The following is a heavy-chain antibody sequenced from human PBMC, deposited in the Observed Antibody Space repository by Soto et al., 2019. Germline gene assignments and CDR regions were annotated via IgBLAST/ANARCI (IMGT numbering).Heavy chain of an antibody. Sequence: GTLRLSWVASGFRFSGYAMSWVRQTPGKGLEWVSGISGSGGRTYYADSVKGRFTISRDNSNNTLSLQMHILRVEDTAVYFCAKGGYYSLFDIWGQGTMVT. CDR1: GFRFSGYA. CDR2: ISGSGGRT. D-gene: IGHD3-16*01. V-gene: IGHV3-23*01. CDR3: AKGGYYSLFDI. J-gene: IGHJ3*02.